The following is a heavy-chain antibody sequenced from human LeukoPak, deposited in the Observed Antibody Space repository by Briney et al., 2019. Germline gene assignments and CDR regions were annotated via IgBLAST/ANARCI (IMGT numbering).Heavy chain of an antibody. D-gene: IGHD3-22*01. CDR1: GGSISSYY. CDR3: ARGGRYDSSAIGRWFDP. J-gene: IGHJ5*02. Sequence: SETLSLTCTVSGGSISSYYWSWIRQPPGKGLEWIGYIYYSGSTNYNPSLKSRVTTSVDTSKNQFSLKLSSVTAADTAVYYCARGGRYDSSAIGRWFDPWGQGTLVTVSS. V-gene: IGHV4-59*01. CDR2: IYYSGST.